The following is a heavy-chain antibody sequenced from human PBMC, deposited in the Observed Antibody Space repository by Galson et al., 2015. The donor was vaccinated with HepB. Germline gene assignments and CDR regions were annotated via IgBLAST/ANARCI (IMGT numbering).Heavy chain of an antibody. CDR1: GDTFSNYA. J-gene: IGHJ4*02. CDR3: AAVEMATVRRKYFDY. D-gene: IGHD5-24*01. CDR2: IIRIFGST. Sequence: SVKVSCKASGDTFSNYAISWVRQAPGQGLEWMGEIIRIFGSTNYAQKFQGRVTITADESTSTAYMELSSLRSEDTAVYYCAAVEMATVRRKYFDYWGQGTLVTVSP. V-gene: IGHV1-69*13.